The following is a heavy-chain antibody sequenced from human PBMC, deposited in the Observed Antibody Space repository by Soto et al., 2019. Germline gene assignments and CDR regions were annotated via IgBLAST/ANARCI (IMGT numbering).Heavy chain of an antibody. J-gene: IGHJ6*02. CDR2: MNPNSGNT. D-gene: IGHD5-12*01. CDR1: GYTFTSYD. CDR3: ARGRNQLRHYYYYYGMDV. V-gene: IGHV1-8*01. Sequence: VASVKVSCKASGYTFTSYDINWVRQATGQGLEWMGWMNPNSGNTGYAQKFQGRVTMTRNTSISTAYMELSSLRSEDTAVYYCARGRNQLRHYYYYYGMDVWGQGTTVTVSS.